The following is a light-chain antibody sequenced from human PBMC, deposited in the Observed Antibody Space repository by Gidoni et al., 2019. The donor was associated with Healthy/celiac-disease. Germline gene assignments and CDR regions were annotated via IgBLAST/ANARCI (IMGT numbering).Light chain of an antibody. CDR3: QQSYSTPGT. Sequence: KQMTYSPSSLSASVEDRVTTSCRACQRISSYLNWYQQKTGKAPKLLSYAASSLPSGVPTRFGGGGSGTAFTLTISSLPPDDFATYFCQQSYSTPGTFGQGTKLEIK. V-gene: IGKV1-39*01. J-gene: IGKJ2*01. CDR1: QRISSY. CDR2: AAS.